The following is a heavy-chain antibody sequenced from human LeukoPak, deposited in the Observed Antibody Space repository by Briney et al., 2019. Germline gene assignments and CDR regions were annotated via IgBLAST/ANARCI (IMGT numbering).Heavy chain of an antibody. J-gene: IGHJ3*02. D-gene: IGHD3-22*01. CDR2: IQSDGTNK. Sequence: GGSLRLSCAASGFTFSSYGMHWVRQAPGKGLEWVAFIQSDGTNKYYADSVKGRFTISRDSSKNTLYVQMNSLRAEDTAVYYCARPYYYDSSGYYPYAFDIWGQGTMVTVSS. CDR1: GFTFSSYG. CDR3: ARPYYYDSSGYYPYAFDI. V-gene: IGHV3-30*02.